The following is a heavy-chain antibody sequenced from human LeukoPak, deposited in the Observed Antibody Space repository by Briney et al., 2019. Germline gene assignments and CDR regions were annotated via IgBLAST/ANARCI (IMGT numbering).Heavy chain of an antibody. CDR1: GGIFSSYA. CDR3: ARGASWNPPYYYYGMDV. J-gene: IGHJ6*02. V-gene: IGHV1-69*13. D-gene: IGHD2-15*01. CDR2: LIPIFGTP. Sequence: ASVKVSCKASGGIFSSYAISWVRQAPGQGLEWMGGLIPIFGTPNYAQKFQGRVTITADESTSTAYMELSSLRSEDTAVYYCARGASWNPPYYYYGMDVWGQGTTVTVSS.